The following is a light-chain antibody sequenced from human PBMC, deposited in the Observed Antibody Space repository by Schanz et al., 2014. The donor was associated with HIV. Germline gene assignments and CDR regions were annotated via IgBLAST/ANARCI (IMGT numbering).Light chain of an antibody. CDR3: ATWDDSLQSWV. V-gene: IGLV1-44*01. J-gene: IGLJ3*02. CDR2: RDS. Sequence: QSVLTQPPSASGTPGQRVTISCSGSSSNIGSNTAKWHHQLPGTAPKLLIFRDSHRPSGVPDRFSGSKSGTSASLAISGLQSEDEADYYCATWDDSLQSWVFGGGTKLTVL. CDR1: SSNIGSNT.